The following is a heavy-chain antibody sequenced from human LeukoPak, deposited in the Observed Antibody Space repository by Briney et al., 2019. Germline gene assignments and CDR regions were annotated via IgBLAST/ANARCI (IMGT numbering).Heavy chain of an antibody. CDR2: ISGSGGST. CDR1: GFTFSSYA. Sequence: PGGSLRLSCAASGFTFSSYAMSWVRQAPGKGLEWVSAISGSGGSTSYADSVKGRFTISRDNAKNTLYLQMNSLRAEDTAVYYCARARSGYDDAFDIWGQGTMVTVSS. CDR3: ARARSGYDDAFDI. V-gene: IGHV3-23*01. D-gene: IGHD5-12*01. J-gene: IGHJ3*02.